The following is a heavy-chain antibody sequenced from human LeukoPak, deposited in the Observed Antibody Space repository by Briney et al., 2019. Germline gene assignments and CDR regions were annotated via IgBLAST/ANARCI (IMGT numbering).Heavy chain of an antibody. Sequence: SETPSLTCDIYGESFSNYYWSWVRQTPEKGLEWIGEINYGGSTNYKSSLKSRVTLSVDMFKKHFSLRLTSVTAADTAVYFCANSNDFRVDFDPWGQGTLVTVSS. D-gene: IGHD2-21*02. CDR1: GESFSNYY. J-gene: IGHJ5*02. CDR3: ANSNDFRVDFDP. V-gene: IGHV4-34*01. CDR2: INYGGST.